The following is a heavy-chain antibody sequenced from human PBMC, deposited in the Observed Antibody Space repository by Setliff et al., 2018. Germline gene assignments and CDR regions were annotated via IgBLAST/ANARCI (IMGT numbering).Heavy chain of an antibody. J-gene: IGHJ4*02. D-gene: IGHD3-3*01. Sequence: LSLTCAVQGGPFSGYYWSWIRQPPGKGLESIGDINHSGGTNYNPSLKSRVTVSIDTSKNHFSLKLSSVTAADTAVYYCAARSTPYYDLWSGPLDYWGLGTLVTVSS. V-gene: IGHV4-34*01. CDR2: INHSGGT. CDR1: GGPFSGYY. CDR3: AARSTPYYDLWSGPLDY.